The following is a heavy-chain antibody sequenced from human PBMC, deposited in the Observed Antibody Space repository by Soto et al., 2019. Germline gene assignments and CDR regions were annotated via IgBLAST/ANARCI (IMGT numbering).Heavy chain of an antibody. J-gene: IGHJ4*02. CDR2: INSDGSST. V-gene: IGHV3-74*01. D-gene: IGHD3-9*01. Sequence: EVQLVESGGGLVQPGGSLRLSCAASGFTFSSYWMHWVRQAPGKGLVWVSRINSDGSSTSYADSVKGRFTISRDNAKNTLYLPMNSPRAEDTAVYYCARDRFFDWFDENDYWGQGTLVTVSS. CDR3: ARDRFFDWFDENDY. CDR1: GFTFSSYW.